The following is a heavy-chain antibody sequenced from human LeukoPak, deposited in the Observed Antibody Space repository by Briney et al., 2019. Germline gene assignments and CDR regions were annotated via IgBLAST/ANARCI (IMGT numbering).Heavy chain of an antibody. CDR2: ISSSDSTI. V-gene: IGHV3-11*04. CDR3: ARDRLVEDY. J-gene: IGHJ4*02. CDR1: GFTFSDYS. Sequence: GGSLRLSCAASGFTFSDYSMSWIRQAPGKGLEWVSYISSSDSTIYYADSVKGRFTISRDNAKNSLYLQMNSLRAEDTAVYYCARDRLVEDYWGQGTLVTVSS. D-gene: IGHD6-19*01.